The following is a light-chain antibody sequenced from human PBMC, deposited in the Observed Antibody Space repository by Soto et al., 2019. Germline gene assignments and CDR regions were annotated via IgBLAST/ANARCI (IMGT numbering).Light chain of an antibody. Sequence: EIALTQSPGTLSLSPGERATLSCGASQSVSSSYLAWYQQKPGQAPRLVIYGASSRATGIPDRFSVSGSGTDFTLTISRLQTEDFAVYYCQQYGSSPRTFGQGTKVDIK. CDR3: QQYGSSPRT. J-gene: IGKJ1*01. V-gene: IGKV3-20*01. CDR2: GAS. CDR1: QSVSSSY.